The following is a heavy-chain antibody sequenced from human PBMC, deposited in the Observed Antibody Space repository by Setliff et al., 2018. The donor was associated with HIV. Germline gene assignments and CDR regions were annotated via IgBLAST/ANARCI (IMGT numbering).Heavy chain of an antibody. V-gene: IGHV4-59*01. CDR2: IYYSGST. Sequence: PSETLSLTCTVSGGSISSYYWSWIRQPPGKGLEWIAYIYYSGSTNYNPSLKSRVTISVDTSKNQFSLKLSSVIAADTAVYYCARIFGDQGYYYGMDVWGQGTTVTVSS. CDR1: GGSISSYY. CDR3: ARIFGDQGYYYGMDV. J-gene: IGHJ6*02. D-gene: IGHD3-3*01.